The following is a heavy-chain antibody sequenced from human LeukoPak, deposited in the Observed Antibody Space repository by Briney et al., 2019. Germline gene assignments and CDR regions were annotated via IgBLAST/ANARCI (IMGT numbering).Heavy chain of an antibody. CDR3: ARPYTFGGVIVAFDY. CDR1: GFTFSSYE. V-gene: IGHV3-48*03. CDR2: ISSSGSTI. J-gene: IGHJ4*02. Sequence: PGGSLRLSCAASGFTFSSYEMNWVRQAPGKGLEGVSYISSSGSTIYYADSVKGRSTISRDNAKKSLYLQMNSLRAEDTAVYYCARPYTFGGVIVAFDYWGQGTLVTVSS. D-gene: IGHD3-16*02.